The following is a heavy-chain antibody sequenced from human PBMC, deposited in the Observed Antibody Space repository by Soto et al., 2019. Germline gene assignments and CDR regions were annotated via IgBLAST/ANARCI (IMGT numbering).Heavy chain of an antibody. V-gene: IGHV3-23*01. Sequence: PGGSLRLSCEVSGITVSSYAMSWVRQAPGKGLEWVSGIRDSAGSTNYADSVKGRFTISRDNSKNTLYLQMISLRAEDTAVYYCASRPPSDNWLFCFDFWGQGTLVPVSS. CDR3: ASRPPSDNWLFCFDF. J-gene: IGHJ4*02. D-gene: IGHD3-9*01. CDR1: GITVSSYA. CDR2: IRDSAGST.